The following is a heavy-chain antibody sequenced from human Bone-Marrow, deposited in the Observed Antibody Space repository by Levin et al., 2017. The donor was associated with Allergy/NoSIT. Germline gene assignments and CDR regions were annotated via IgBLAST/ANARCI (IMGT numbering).Heavy chain of an antibody. D-gene: IGHD3-10*01. CDR2: IDPSDSYT. J-gene: IGHJ4*02. Sequence: GESLKISCKGSGYSFTSYWISWVRQMPGKGLEWMGRIDPSDSYTNYSPSFQGHVTISADKSISTAYLQWSSLKASDTAMYYCARFDYYGSGSDYNVAYWGQGTLVTVSS. V-gene: IGHV5-10-1*01. CDR3: ARFDYYGSGSDYNVAY. CDR1: GYSFTSYW.